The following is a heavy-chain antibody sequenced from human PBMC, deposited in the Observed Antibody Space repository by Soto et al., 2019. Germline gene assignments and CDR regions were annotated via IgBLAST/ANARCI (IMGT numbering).Heavy chain of an antibody. CDR3: ARDDCNGGSCDGGHYLDL. CDR2: ISPKFGRT. CDR1: DYIFLDYG. V-gene: IGHV1-18*01. D-gene: IGHD2-15*01. J-gene: IGHJ2*01. Sequence: QVQLVQSGPEVKKAGASVKVSCTAPTDYIFLDYGFDWVRQAPGQGLEWMGWISPKFGRTNYARTLQDRFTMTIDVSTKTVSMELRDLRSDDTAVYYCARDDCNGGSCDGGHYLDLWGRGTPISVAS.